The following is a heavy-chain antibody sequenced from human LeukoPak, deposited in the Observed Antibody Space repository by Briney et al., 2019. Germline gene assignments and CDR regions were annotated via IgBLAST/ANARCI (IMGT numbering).Heavy chain of an antibody. J-gene: IGHJ4*02. CDR3: ARDQDDYGDYSYDY. V-gene: IGHV3-48*01. Sequence: GGSLRLSCVGSGFTFSIYSMNWVRQAPGKGLEWVSYISGGSSNIHYADSVKGRFTISRDNAKNSLYLQMNSLRAEDTAVYYCARDQDDYGDYSYDYWGQGTLVTVSS. CDR2: ISGGSSNI. D-gene: IGHD4-17*01. CDR1: GFTFSIYS.